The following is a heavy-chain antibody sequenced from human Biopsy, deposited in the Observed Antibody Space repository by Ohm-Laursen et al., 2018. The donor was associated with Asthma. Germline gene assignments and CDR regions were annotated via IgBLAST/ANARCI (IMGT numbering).Heavy chain of an antibody. D-gene: IGHD3-22*01. CDR3: ARGDSSNWSHYYFDY. J-gene: IGHJ4*02. Sequence: GSRSLSRSASGFAVSRDHLFWVRQAPRKGPGWVSVIYSGGTSHTADSVRRRFTMSIDYSKNTLYLQMHSLRAEDTAVYYCARGDSSNWSHYYFDYWGQGTLVTVSS. V-gene: IGHV3-53*01. CDR1: GFAVSRDH. CDR2: IYSGGTS.